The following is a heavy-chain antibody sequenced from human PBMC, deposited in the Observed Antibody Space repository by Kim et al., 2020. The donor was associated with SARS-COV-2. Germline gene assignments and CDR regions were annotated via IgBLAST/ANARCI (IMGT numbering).Heavy chain of an antibody. V-gene: IGHV4-59*01. Sequence: SETLSRTCTVSGGSISSYSWSWIRQPPGKGLEWIAYTSYSGSTNYNPSLKSRVTISVDTSKNQFSLKLNSVTAADTAVYYCARDRIGYCSSTSCSLHFDSWGQGTLVTVSS. D-gene: IGHD2-2*01. J-gene: IGHJ4*02. CDR2: TSYSGST. CDR3: ARDRIGYCSSTSCSLHFDS. CDR1: GGSISSYS.